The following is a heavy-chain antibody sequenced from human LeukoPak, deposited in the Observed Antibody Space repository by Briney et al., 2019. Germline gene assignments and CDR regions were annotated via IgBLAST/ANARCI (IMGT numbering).Heavy chain of an antibody. D-gene: IGHD6-19*01. Sequence: PSQTLSLTCTVSGGSISSGDYYWSWIRQPPGKGLEWIAYMYYSGSTYYNPSLKSRVTISVDTSKNQFSLKLSSVTAADTAVYYCARSSGWYGKNNWFDPWGQGTLVTVSS. CDR2: MYYSGST. CDR3: ARSSGWYGKNNWFDP. V-gene: IGHV4-30-4*01. CDR1: GGSISSGDYY. J-gene: IGHJ5*02.